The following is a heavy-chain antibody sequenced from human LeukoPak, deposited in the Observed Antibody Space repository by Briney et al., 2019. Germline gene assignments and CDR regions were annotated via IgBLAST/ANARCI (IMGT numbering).Heavy chain of an antibody. Sequence: SETLSLTCTVSGGSISSSSYYWGWIRQPPGKGLEWIGSIYYNGNTDYNPSLKSRVTISVETSKNQFSLKLSAVTAADTAVYYCARDRFDDSSGYYYHYYYYMDVWGKGTTVTVSS. CDR1: GGSISSSSYY. CDR2: IYYNGNT. CDR3: ARDRFDDSSGYYYHYYYYMDV. D-gene: IGHD3-22*01. J-gene: IGHJ6*03. V-gene: IGHV4-39*07.